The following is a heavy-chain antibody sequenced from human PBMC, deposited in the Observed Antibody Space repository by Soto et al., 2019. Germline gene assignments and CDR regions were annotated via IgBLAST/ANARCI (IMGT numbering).Heavy chain of an antibody. CDR3: ASSFYCSSTSCYDFYYYGLDV. Sequence: QVQLVQSGAEVKKPGSSVKVSCKASGGTFSSYAISWVRQAPGQGLEWMGGIIPIFGTANYAQKFQGRVTITADESTSTVYMELSSLRSEDTVVYYCASSFYCSSTSCYDFYYYGLDVWGQGTTATLSS. CDR2: IIPIFGTA. V-gene: IGHV1-69*01. J-gene: IGHJ6*02. D-gene: IGHD2-2*01. CDR1: GGTFSSYA.